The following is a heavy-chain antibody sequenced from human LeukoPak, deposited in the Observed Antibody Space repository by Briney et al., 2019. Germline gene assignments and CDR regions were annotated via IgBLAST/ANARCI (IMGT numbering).Heavy chain of an antibody. D-gene: IGHD4-17*01. CDR3: TTQFYGNWMDY. J-gene: IGHJ4*02. V-gene: IGHV3-15*01. Sequence: GGSLRLSCAASGFTFSNAWMSWVRQAPGRGLEWVGRIKSKTDGGTTDYAAPVKGRFTISRDDSKNTLYLQMNSLKTEDTAVYYCTTQFYGNWMDYWGQGTLVTVSS. CDR2: IKSKTDGGTT. CDR1: GFTFSNAW.